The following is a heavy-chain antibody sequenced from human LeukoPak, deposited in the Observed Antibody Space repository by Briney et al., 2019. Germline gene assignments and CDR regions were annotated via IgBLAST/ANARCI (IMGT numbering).Heavy chain of an antibody. CDR2: IYYSGST. Sequence: PSETLSLTCTVSGGSISSSSYYWGWIRQPPGKGLEWIGSIYYSGSTYYNPSLRSRVSISVDTSKNQFSLKLSSVTAADTAVYYCARHPTLGPATYSFDYWGQGTLVTVSS. CDR3: ARHPTLGPATYSFDY. J-gene: IGHJ4*02. V-gene: IGHV4-39*01. CDR1: GGSISSSSYY.